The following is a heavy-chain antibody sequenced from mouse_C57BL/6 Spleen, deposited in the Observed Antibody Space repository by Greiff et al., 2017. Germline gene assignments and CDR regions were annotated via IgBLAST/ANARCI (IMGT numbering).Heavy chain of an antibody. V-gene: IGHV2-2*01. J-gene: IGHJ1*03. CDR1: GFSLTSYG. Sequence: VQVVESGPGLVQPSQSLSITCTVSGFSLTSYGVHWVRQSPGKGLEWLGVIWSGGSTDYNAAFISRLSISKDNSKSQVFFKMNSLQADDTAIYYCARNPRYDYDERYFDVWGTGTTVTVSS. D-gene: IGHD2-4*01. CDR2: IWSGGST. CDR3: ARNPRYDYDERYFDV.